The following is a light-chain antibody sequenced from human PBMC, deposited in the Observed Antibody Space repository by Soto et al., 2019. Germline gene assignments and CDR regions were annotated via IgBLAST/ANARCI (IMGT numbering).Light chain of an antibody. CDR3: QQYNSYPWT. J-gene: IGKJ1*01. CDR1: QSISNW. CDR2: KAS. Sequence: DIQMTQSPSTLSASVGDRVTITCRASQSISNWLAWYQQKPGKAPKLLIYKASSLESGVPSRFSGSGSGTEFTLTISSLQPDDFAPYYCQQYNSYPWTFGQGTKVDIK. V-gene: IGKV1-5*03.